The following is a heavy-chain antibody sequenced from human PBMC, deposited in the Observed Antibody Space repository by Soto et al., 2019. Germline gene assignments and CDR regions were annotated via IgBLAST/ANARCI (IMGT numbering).Heavy chain of an antibody. V-gene: IGHV4-31*03. CDR2: IYYSGST. CDR3: ARDRRGYCSSTSCQDY. Sequence: SETLSLTCTVSGGSISSGGYYWSWIRQHPGKGLEWIGYIYYSGSTYYNPSLKSRVTISVDTSKNQFSLKLSSVTAADTAVYYCARDRRGYCSSTSCQDYWGQGTLVTVSS. CDR1: GGSISSGGYY. D-gene: IGHD2-2*01. J-gene: IGHJ4*02.